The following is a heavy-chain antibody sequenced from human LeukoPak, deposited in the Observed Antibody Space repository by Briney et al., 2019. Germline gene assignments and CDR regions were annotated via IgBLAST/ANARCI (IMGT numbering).Heavy chain of an antibody. CDR2: IYYSGST. J-gene: IGHJ5*02. CDR3: ARVSGSGMSHNWFDP. Sequence: PSETLSLTCTVSGGSINSTTYSWDWIRQPPGKGLEWIGSIYYSGSTYYNPSLKSRVTISVDTSKNQFSLKLSSVTAADTAVYYCARVSGSGMSHNWFDPWGQGTLVTVSS. D-gene: IGHD3-10*01. V-gene: IGHV4-39*07. CDR1: GGSINSTTYS.